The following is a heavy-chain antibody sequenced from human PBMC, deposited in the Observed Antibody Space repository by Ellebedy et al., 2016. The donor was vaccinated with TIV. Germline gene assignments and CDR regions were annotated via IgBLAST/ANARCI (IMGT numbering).Heavy chain of an antibody. CDR1: GYSFTSYW. D-gene: IGHD2-2*01. J-gene: IGHJ4*02. CDR2: IDPSDSYT. CDR3: ARGGGVVPAAPSDY. Sequence: GESLKISXKGSGYSFTSYWISWVRQMPGKGLEWMGRIDPSDSYTNYSPSFQGHVTISADKSISTAYLQWSSLKASDTAMYYCARGGGVVPAAPSDYWGQGTLVTVSS. V-gene: IGHV5-10-1*01.